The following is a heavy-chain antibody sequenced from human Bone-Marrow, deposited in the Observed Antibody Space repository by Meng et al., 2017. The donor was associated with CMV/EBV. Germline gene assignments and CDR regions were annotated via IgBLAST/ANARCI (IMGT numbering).Heavy chain of an antibody. V-gene: IGHV4-39*07. CDR1: GGSISKSSYY. J-gene: IGHJ4*01. CDR2: IYYSGTT. D-gene: IGHD3-16*02. Sequence: GSLRLSCTVSGGSISKSSYYWAWIRQPPGKGLECIGSIYYSGTTYYSPSLKSRMTISIDTSKNQFSLKLTSVTAADTAVYYCARGGGGGYHFDYWGRGTLVTVSS. CDR3: ARGGGGGYHFDY.